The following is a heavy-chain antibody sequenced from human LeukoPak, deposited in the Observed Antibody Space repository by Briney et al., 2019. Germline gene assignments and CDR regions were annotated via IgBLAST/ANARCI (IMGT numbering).Heavy chain of an antibody. CDR3: ARVGKWGDAREYFQH. Sequence: SVKVSCKASGGTFSSYAISWVRQAPGQGLEWMGGIIPIFGTANYAQKFQGRVTMTRDTSISTAYMELSRLRSDDTAVYYCARVGKWGDAREYFQHWGQGTLVTVSS. CDR1: GGTFSSYA. CDR2: IIPIFGTA. J-gene: IGHJ1*01. D-gene: IGHD3-16*01. V-gene: IGHV1-69*05.